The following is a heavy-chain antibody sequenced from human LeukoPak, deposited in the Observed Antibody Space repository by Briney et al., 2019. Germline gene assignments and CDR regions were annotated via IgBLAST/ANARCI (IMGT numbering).Heavy chain of an antibody. Sequence: GGSLRPSCAASGFTFSSYAMSWVRQAPGKGLEWVSAISGSGGSTYYADSVKGRFTISRDNSKNTLYLQMNSLRAEDTAVYYCARDPPPRYSGYDWPRGFDDWGQGTLVTVSS. D-gene: IGHD5-12*01. J-gene: IGHJ4*02. V-gene: IGHV3-23*01. CDR2: ISGSGGST. CDR3: ARDPPPRYSGYDWPRGFDD. CDR1: GFTFSSYA.